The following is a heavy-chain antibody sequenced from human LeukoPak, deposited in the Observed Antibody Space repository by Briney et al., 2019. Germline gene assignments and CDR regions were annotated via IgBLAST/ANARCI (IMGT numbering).Heavy chain of an antibody. CDR1: GFTFSSYG. D-gene: IGHD2-2*01. Sequence: PGRSLRLSCAASGFTFSSYGMHWVRQAPRKGLEWVAVIWYDGSNKYYADSVKGRFTISRDNSKNTLYLQMNSLRAEDTAVYYCARGAYCSSTSCYPYYYYGMDVWGKGTTVTVSS. J-gene: IGHJ6*04. CDR2: IWYDGSNK. V-gene: IGHV3-33*01. CDR3: ARGAYCSSTSCYPYYYYGMDV.